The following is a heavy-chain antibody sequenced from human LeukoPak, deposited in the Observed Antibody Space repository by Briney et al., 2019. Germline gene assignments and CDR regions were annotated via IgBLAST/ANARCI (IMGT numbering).Heavy chain of an antibody. CDR2: ISGSGGST. J-gene: IGHJ3*02. CDR1: GFTFSSYA. CDR3: ARRLPPYGDAFDI. V-gene: IGHV3-23*01. D-gene: IGHD5-12*01. Sequence: GGSLRLSCAASGFTFSSYAMSWVRQAPGKGLEWVSAISGSGGSTYYADSVKGRFTISRDNSKNTLYLQMNSLGAEDTAVYYCARRLPPYGDAFDIWGQGTMVTVSS.